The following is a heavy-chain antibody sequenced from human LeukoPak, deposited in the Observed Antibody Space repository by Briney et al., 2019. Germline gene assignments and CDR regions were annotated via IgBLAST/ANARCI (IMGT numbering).Heavy chain of an antibody. J-gene: IGHJ4*02. V-gene: IGHV3-23*01. CDR2: ISGSGGST. CDR3: ARGYCSSTSCYPFDY. CDR1: GFTFSSYA. D-gene: IGHD2-2*01. Sequence: GGSLRLSCAASGFTFSSYAMSWVRQAPGKGLEWVSAISGSGGSTYYADSVKGRFTISRDNAKNSLYLQMNSLRAEDTAVYYCARGYCSSTSCYPFDYWGQGTLVTVSS.